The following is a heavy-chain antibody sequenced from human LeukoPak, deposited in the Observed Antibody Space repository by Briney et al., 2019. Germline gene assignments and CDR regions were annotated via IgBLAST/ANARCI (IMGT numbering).Heavy chain of an antibody. CDR1: GYSLTNYY. CDR3: ARENRGGTSISSHIYYFDY. D-gene: IGHD1-14*01. Sequence: GASVKVSCKASGYSLTNYYMHWVRQAPGQGLEWMGLISPSGGSTSYAQKFQGRLTMTRDTSISTAYMELSRLRSDDTAVYYCARENRGGTSISSHIYYFDYWGQGTLVTVSS. CDR2: ISPSGGST. V-gene: IGHV1-46*01. J-gene: IGHJ4*02.